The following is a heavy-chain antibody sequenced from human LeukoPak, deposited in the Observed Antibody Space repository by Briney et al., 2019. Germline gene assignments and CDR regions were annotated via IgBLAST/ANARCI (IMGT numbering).Heavy chain of an antibody. CDR3: ARGHTTIFGVVIGGFDP. Sequence: PSETLSLTXTVSGGSISSYYWSWIWQPAGKGLEWIGRIYTSGSTNYNPSLKSRVTMSVDTPKNQFSLKLSSVTAADTAVYYCARGHTTIFGVVIGGFDPWGQGTLVTVSS. CDR1: GGSISSYY. J-gene: IGHJ5*02. CDR2: IYTSGST. V-gene: IGHV4-4*07. D-gene: IGHD3-3*01.